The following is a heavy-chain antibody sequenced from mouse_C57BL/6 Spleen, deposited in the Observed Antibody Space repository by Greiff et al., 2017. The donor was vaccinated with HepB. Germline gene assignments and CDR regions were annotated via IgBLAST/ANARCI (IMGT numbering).Heavy chain of an antibody. Sequence: EVMLVESGGGLVQPKGSLKLSCAASGFSFNTYAMNWVRQAPGKGLEWVARIRSKSNNYATYYADSVKDRFTISRDDSESMLYLQMNNLKTEDTAMYYCVRLGKGAMDYWGQGTSVTVSS. V-gene: IGHV10-1*01. CDR1: GFSFNTYA. D-gene: IGHD1-1*01. CDR2: IRSKSNNYAT. CDR3: VRLGKGAMDY. J-gene: IGHJ4*01.